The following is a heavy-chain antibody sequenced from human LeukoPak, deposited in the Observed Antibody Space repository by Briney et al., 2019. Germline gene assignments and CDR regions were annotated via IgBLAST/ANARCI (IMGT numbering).Heavy chain of an antibody. CDR1: GDSVSRNNIA. Sequence: SQTLSLTCDISGDSVSRNNIAWNWIRQSPSRGLEWLGRTYYRSNWYNEYAESVKSRLTVSPDTSKNQFSLHLNSVTPEDTAVYYCARGRGAVVVPAADFDYWGQGILVTVSS. J-gene: IGHJ4*02. V-gene: IGHV6-1*01. D-gene: IGHD2-2*01. CDR2: TYYRSNWYN. CDR3: ARGRGAVVVPAADFDY.